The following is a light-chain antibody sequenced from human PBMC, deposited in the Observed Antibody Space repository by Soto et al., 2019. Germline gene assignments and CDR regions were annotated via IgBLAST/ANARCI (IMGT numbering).Light chain of an antibody. Sequence: AIRMTQSPSSFSASTGDRVTITCRASQGISSYLAWYQQKPGKAPKLLIYAASTLQCGVPSRFSGSGSGTDFTLTISFLQSEDFATYYCQQYYSYPVTFGQGTKLEIK. V-gene: IGKV1-8*01. CDR2: AAS. CDR1: QGISSY. CDR3: QQYYSYPVT. J-gene: IGKJ2*01.